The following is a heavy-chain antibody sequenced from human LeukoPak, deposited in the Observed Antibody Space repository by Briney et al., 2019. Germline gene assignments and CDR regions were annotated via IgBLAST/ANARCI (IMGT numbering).Heavy chain of an antibody. J-gene: IGHJ1*01. V-gene: IGHV3-11*01. CDR2: IVPSGTIM. D-gene: IGHD3-22*01. CDR3: ARDLAFTMTM. CDR1: GFTFSDYY. Sequence: GGSLRHSCAASGFTFSDYYMNWVRQAPGKGLEWISYIVPSGTIMKYADSVRGRFTISRDNAKNSLYLQMNSLRAEDTAVYYCARDLAFTMTMWGQGTLVTVSS.